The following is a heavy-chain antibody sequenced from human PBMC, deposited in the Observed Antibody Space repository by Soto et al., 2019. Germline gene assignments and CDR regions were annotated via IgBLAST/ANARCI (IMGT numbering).Heavy chain of an antibody. V-gene: IGHV4-39*01. CDR3: ARPYYDFWSGYSDYYYYGMDV. Sequence: PSETLSLTCTVSAGSITSGDYYWTWIRQPPGTGLEWIGEINHSGSTNYNPSLKSRVTISVDTSKNQFSLKLSSVTAADTAVYYCARPYYDFWSGYSDYYYYGMDVWGQGTTVTVS. CDR2: INHSGST. CDR1: AGSITSGDYY. D-gene: IGHD3-3*01. J-gene: IGHJ6*02.